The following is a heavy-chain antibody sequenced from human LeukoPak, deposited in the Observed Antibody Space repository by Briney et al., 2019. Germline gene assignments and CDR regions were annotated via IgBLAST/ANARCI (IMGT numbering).Heavy chain of an antibody. Sequence: SVKVSCKASSYTFTRYGISWVRQAPGQGLEWMGWISGSNGNTNYAQKFQGRVSMTADTPTSTAYMELRSLRSDDTAVYYCARSGRGTYYYFDLWGQGTLVTVSS. J-gene: IGHJ4*02. D-gene: IGHD1-26*01. V-gene: IGHV1-18*01. CDR3: ARSGRGTYYYFDL. CDR1: SYTFTRYG. CDR2: ISGSNGNT.